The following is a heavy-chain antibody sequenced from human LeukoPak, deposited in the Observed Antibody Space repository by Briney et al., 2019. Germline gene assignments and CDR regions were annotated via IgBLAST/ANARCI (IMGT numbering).Heavy chain of an antibody. Sequence: SETLSLTCTVSGGSISSNYWSWIRQPPGKGLEWIGYIYYSGSTNYNPSLKSRVTISVDTSKNQLSLKLSCVTAADTAVYYCARSNWDTYYFDYWGQGTLVTVSS. CDR1: GGSISSNY. D-gene: IGHD7-27*01. V-gene: IGHV4-59*08. J-gene: IGHJ4*02. CDR2: IYYSGST. CDR3: ARSNWDTYYFDY.